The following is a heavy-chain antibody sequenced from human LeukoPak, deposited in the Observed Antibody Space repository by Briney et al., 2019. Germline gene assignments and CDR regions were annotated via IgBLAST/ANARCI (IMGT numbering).Heavy chain of an antibody. D-gene: IGHD2-2*01. CDR2: MNPNSGNT. J-gene: IGHJ6*03. CDR1: GYTFTSYG. CDR3: ARGVEPAARYYYYMDV. Sequence: ASVKVSCKASGYTFTSYGISWVRQATGQGLEWMGWMNPNSGNTGYAQKFQGRVTMTRNTSISTAYMELSSLRSEDTAVYYCARGVEPAARYYYYMDVWGKGTTVTVSS. V-gene: IGHV1-8*02.